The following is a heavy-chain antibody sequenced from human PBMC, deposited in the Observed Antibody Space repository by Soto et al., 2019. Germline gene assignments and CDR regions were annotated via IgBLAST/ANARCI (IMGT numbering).Heavy chain of an antibody. V-gene: IGHV4-30-4*01. J-gene: IGHJ1*01. D-gene: IGHD3-16*02. CDR2: IDSSGST. Sequence: SETLSLTCTVSGDSISNGDYYWSWIRQPPGRGLEWIGYIDSSGSTYYNPSLKSRLTMSVGMSKNQFSLRLTSVTAADTAVYYCASSYLYWGQGLLVTVSS. CDR3: ASSYLY. CDR1: GDSISNGDYY.